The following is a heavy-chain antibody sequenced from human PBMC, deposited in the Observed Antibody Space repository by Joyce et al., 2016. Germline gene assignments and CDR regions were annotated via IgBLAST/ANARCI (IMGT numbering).Heavy chain of an antibody. CDR3: ARQGAVAGRYWYFDL. CDR1: GDSISSYY. V-gene: IGHV4-59*08. D-gene: IGHD6-19*01. CDR2: IYYNGST. Sequence: QVQLQESGPGLVKPSETLSLTCTVSGDSISSYYWSWIRQPPGKGLEWIGYIYYNGSTNYNPSLKSRVTISVDPSKNQFSLKLSSVTAADTAVYYCARQGAVAGRYWYFDLWGRGTLVTVSS. J-gene: IGHJ2*01.